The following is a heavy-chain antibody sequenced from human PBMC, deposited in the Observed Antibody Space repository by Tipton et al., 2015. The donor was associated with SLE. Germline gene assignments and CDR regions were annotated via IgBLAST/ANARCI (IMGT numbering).Heavy chain of an antibody. CDR1: GGSFRCYY. Sequence: TLSLTCAVYGGSFRCYYWSWIRQPPGKGLEWIGEIKHMGSTNYNPSLKRRVTISVDTSKNQFSLKLRSVTAADTAVYYCARHIWYFDLWGRGTLVTVSS. CDR3: ARHIWYFDL. J-gene: IGHJ2*01. V-gene: IGHV4-34*01. CDR2: IKHMGST.